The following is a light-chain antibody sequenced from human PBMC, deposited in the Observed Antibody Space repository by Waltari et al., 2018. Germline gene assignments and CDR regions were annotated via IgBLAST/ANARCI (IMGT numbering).Light chain of an antibody. V-gene: IGKV2-30*01. CDR1: SLVYTVGMIY. CDR3: MQSTHWPVT. CDR2: TVA. Sequence: SLVYTVGMIYLNWFHRRPCQGPRGLIYTVANRDSWVTDRSRGSVSGTGFTLMISSVEADDVGVYFCMQSTHWPVTFGQGTLLEIK. J-gene: IGKJ5*01.